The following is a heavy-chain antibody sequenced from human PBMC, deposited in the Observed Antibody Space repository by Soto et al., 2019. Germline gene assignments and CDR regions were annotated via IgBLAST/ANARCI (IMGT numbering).Heavy chain of an antibody. CDR2: IIPIFGTA. V-gene: IGHV1-69*13. Sequence: SVKVSCKASGGTFSSYAISWVRQAPGHGLEWMGGIIPIFGTANYAQKFQGRVTITADESTSTAYMELSSLRSEDTAVYYCASSSRRRITGTTGSDYYYYGMDVWGQGTTVTVSS. CDR1: GGTFSSYA. CDR3: ASSSRRRITGTTGSDYYYYGMDV. D-gene: IGHD1-7*01. J-gene: IGHJ6*02.